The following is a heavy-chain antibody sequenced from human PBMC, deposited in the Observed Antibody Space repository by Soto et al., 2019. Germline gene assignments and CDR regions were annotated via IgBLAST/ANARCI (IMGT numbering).Heavy chain of an antibody. CDR1: GYTLTELS. D-gene: IGHD1-26*01. J-gene: IGHJ4*02. V-gene: IGHV1-3*01. Sequence: ASVKVSCKVSGYTLTELSMHWVRQAPGQRLEWMGWINAGNGNTKYSQKFQGRVTITRDTSASTAYMELSSLRSEDTAVYYCARVTRAYYFDYWGQGTLVTVSS. CDR2: INAGNGNT. CDR3: ARVTRAYYFDY.